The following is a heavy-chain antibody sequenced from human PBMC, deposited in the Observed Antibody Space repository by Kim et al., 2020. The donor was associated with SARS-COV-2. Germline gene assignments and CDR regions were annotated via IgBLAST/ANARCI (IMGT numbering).Heavy chain of an antibody. CDR3: ASPRSGY. V-gene: IGHV3-7*01. CDR1: GFTFSNYW. J-gene: IGHJ4*02. Sequence: GGSLRLSCVASGFTFSNYWMTWVRQAPGKGLEWVATIHKDGTAKFYVDSVKGRFTISRDNANISLYLQMTSLRADDTAVYYCASPRSGYWGQGTLVTVSS. D-gene: IGHD3-10*01. CDR2: IHKDGTAK.